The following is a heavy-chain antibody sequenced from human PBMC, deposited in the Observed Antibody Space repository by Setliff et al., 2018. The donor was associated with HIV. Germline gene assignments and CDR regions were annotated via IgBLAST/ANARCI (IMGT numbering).Heavy chain of an antibody. J-gene: IGHJ4*02. CDR2: INHSGST. CDR1: GGSISSSSYY. V-gene: IGHV4-39*07. D-gene: IGHD3-9*01. CDR3: ARGILTYHFDY. Sequence: PSETLSLTCTVSGGSISSSSYYWGWIRQPPGKGLEWIGEINHSGSTNYNPSLKSRVTISVDTSKNQFSLKLSSVTAADTAVYYCARGILTYHFDYWGQGTLVTVSS.